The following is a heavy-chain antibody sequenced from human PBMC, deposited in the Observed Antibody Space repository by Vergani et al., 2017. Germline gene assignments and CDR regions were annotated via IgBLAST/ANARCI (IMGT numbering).Heavy chain of an antibody. Sequence: QVQLVQSRAEVKKPGSSVKVSCKASGGTFSSYAISWVRQAPGQGLEWMGRIIHIFCTANYAQKFQGRVTITADESTSTDYMELSSMRSEDTAVYYCASVGGIVVVPARFDPGGQGTLVTVSS. J-gene: IGHJ5*02. D-gene: IGHD2-2*01. CDR1: GGTFSSYA. CDR2: IIHIFCTA. CDR3: ASVGGIVVVPARFDP. V-gene: IGHV1-69*13.